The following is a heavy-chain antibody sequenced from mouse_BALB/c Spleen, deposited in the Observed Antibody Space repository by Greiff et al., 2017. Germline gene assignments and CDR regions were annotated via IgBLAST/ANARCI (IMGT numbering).Heavy chain of an antibody. CDR3: AREGDTTATYFDV. D-gene: IGHD1-2*01. CDR1: GYAFSSYW. Sequence: QVQLKESGAELVRPGSSVKISCKASGYAFSSYWMNWVKQRPGQGLEWIGQIYPGDGDTNYNGKFKGKATLTADKSSSTAYMQLSSLTSEDSAVYFCAREGDTTATYFDVWGAGTTVTVSS. J-gene: IGHJ1*01. V-gene: IGHV1-80*01. CDR2: IYPGDGDT.